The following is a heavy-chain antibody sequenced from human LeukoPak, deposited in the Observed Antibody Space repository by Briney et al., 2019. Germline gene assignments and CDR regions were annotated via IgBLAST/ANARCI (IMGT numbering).Heavy chain of an antibody. CDR2: ISGSGGST. D-gene: IGHD1-26*01. CDR3: AKPPWELKSPEYFQH. CDR1: GFTFSRFW. V-gene: IGHV3-23*01. J-gene: IGHJ1*01. Sequence: GGSLRLSCAASGFTFSRFWMHWVRHPPGKGLVWVSAISGSGGSTYYDDSVKARFPISRDNSKNTLYLQMNSLRAEDTAVYYCAKPPWELKSPEYFQHWGQGTLVTVSS.